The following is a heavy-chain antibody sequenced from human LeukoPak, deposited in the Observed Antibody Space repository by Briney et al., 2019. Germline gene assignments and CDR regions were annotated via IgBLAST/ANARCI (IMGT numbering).Heavy chain of an antibody. CDR1: GFIFSTYG. Sequence: GGSLRLSCAASGFIFSTYGMGWVRQAPGKGLEWVSAISGSGGNTDYADFVKRRFTIYRDNSKNTLYLQMNSLRAEDTAVYYCTKSVSGRYARDGMDVWGQGTTVTVSS. CDR3: TKSVSGRYARDGMDV. D-gene: IGHD6-19*01. J-gene: IGHJ6*02. V-gene: IGHV3-23*01. CDR2: ISGSGGNT.